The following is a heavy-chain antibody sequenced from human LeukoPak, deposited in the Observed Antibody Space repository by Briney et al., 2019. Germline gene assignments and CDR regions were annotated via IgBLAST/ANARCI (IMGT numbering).Heavy chain of an antibody. J-gene: IGHJ4*02. D-gene: IGHD2-21*02. CDR2: IYYSGST. V-gene: IGHV4-39*07. CDR1: GGSISSSSYY. Sequence: PSETLSLTCTVSGGSISSSSYYWGWIRQPPGKGLEWIGSIYYSGSTYYNPSLKSRVTISVDTSKNQFSLKLSSVTAADTAVYYCAREGVVTGAPFDYWGQGTLVTVSS. CDR3: AREGVVTGAPFDY.